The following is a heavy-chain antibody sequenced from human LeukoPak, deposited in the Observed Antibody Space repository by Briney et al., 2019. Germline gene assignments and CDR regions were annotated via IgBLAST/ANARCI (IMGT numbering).Heavy chain of an antibody. CDR3: ARDGHEGEWLV. Sequence: PSETLSLTCTVSGGSISSYYWSWTRHPQGKGRGWIGYIYYSGSTNYNPSLKGRVTISVDTSKNQFSLKLSSVTAADTAVYYCARDGHEGEWLVWGQGTLVTVSS. V-gene: IGHV4-59*01. CDR2: IYYSGST. J-gene: IGHJ4*02. D-gene: IGHD3-3*01. CDR1: GGSISSYY.